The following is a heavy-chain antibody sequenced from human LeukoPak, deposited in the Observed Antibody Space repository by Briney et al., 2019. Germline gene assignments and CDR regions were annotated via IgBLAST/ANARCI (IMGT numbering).Heavy chain of an antibody. CDR1: GYTFTSYA. D-gene: IGHD3-10*01. Sequence: ASVKVSCKASGYTFTSYAMHWVRQAPGQRLEWMGWINAGNGNTKYSQKFQGRVTITRDTSASTAYMELSSQRSEDTAVYYCARVITMVRGHGMDVWGKGTTVTVSS. CDR2: INAGNGNT. CDR3: ARVITMVRGHGMDV. V-gene: IGHV1-3*01. J-gene: IGHJ6*04.